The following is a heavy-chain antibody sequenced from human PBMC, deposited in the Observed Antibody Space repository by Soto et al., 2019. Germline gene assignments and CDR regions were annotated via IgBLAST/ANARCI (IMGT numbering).Heavy chain of an antibody. V-gene: IGHV3-33*01. D-gene: IGHD2-15*01. CDR1: GFTFSSYG. Sequence: GGSLRLSCAASGFTFSSYGMYWVRQAPGKGLEWVAVIWYDGSNKYYADSVKGRFTISRDNSKNTLYLQMNSLRAEDTAVYYCARDVMSRYCSGGSCYKLSGMDVWGQGTTVTVSS. CDR3: ARDVMSRYCSGGSCYKLSGMDV. CDR2: IWYDGSNK. J-gene: IGHJ6*02.